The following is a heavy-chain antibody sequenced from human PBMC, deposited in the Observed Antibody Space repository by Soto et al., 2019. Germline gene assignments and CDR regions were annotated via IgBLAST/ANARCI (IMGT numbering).Heavy chain of an antibody. CDR2: IVPMFGIP. V-gene: IGHV1-69*02. CDR1: GGTFSSYA. CDR3: ASGPYTSSSGGYYYYYMDV. J-gene: IGHJ6*03. D-gene: IGHD6-6*01. Sequence: QVQLVQSGAEVKKTGSSVKVSCKASGGTFSSYAINWVRQAPGQGLEWMGRIVPMFGIPNFAPKFQGRVTMTADRSTTTAYMELSSLRSEDTAVYYCASGPYTSSSGGYYYYYMDVWGKGTTVTVSS.